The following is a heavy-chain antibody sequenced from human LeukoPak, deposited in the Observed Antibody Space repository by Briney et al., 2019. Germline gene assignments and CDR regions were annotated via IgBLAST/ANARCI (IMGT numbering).Heavy chain of an antibody. J-gene: IGHJ4*02. Sequence: GGSLRLSCGASGFTFDIYSMSWVRQAPGKGLEWVSSLTSSSSYIYYADSVKGRFTTSRDNAKNSLYLQMNSLRAEDTAVYYCAKNVDTAGSHFDYWGQGTLVTVSS. CDR3: AKNVDTAGSHFDY. CDR2: LTSSSSYI. V-gene: IGHV3-21*04. CDR1: GFTFDIYS. D-gene: IGHD5-18*01.